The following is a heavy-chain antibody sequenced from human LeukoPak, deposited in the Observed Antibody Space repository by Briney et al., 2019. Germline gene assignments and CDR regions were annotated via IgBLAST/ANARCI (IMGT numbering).Heavy chain of an antibody. Sequence: SETLSLTCAVSGYSISSGYYWGWIRQPPGKGLEWIGSIYHSGSTYYNPSLKSRVTISVDTSKNQFSLKLSSVTAADTAVYYCAKTVGTHYVWGSYRYPRHFDYWGQGTLVTVSS. V-gene: IGHV4-38-2*01. J-gene: IGHJ4*02. D-gene: IGHD3-16*02. CDR3: AKTVGTHYVWGSYRYPRHFDY. CDR2: IYHSGST. CDR1: GYSISSGYY.